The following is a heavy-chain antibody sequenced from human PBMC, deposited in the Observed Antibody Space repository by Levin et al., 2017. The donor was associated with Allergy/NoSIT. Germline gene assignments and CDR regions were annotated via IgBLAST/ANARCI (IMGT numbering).Heavy chain of an antibody. J-gene: IGHJ6*03. D-gene: IGHD6-25*01. V-gene: IGHV4-39*01. CDR1: GGSISSSSYY. Sequence: PGGSLRLSCTVSGGSISSSSYYWGWIRQPPGKGLEWIGSIYYSGSTYYNPSLKSRVTMSVDTSKNQFSLKLSSVTAADTAVYYCASNSGYYYYYYMDGWGKGTTVTVSS. CDR3: ASNSGYYYYYYMDG. CDR2: IYYSGST.